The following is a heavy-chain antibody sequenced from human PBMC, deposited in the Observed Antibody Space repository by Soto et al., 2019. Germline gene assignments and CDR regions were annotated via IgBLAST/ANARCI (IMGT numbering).Heavy chain of an antibody. CDR3: AKDSHPGWYLNY. J-gene: IGHJ4*02. CDR2: ISGSGGST. CDR1: GFTFRSHA. V-gene: IGHV3-23*01. Sequence: GGSLRLSCTASGFTFRSHAMSWVRQAPGKGLEWVSTISGSGGSTYYADSVKGRFTISRDNSKNMLYLQMNSLRAEDTAVYYCAKDSHPGWYLNYWGRGTLVTVSS. D-gene: IGHD6-19*01.